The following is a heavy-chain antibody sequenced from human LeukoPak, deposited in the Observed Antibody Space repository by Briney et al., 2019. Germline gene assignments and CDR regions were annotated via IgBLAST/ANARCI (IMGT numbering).Heavy chain of an antibody. Sequence: GGSLRLSCAASGFTFSSYGMHWVRQAPGKGLEWVAVISYDGSNKYYVDSVKGRFTISRDNSKNTLYLQMNSLRAEDTAVYYCAKASQGSSSPLYPLDYWGQGTLVTVSS. D-gene: IGHD6-13*01. CDR1: GFTFSSYG. CDR2: ISYDGSNK. CDR3: AKASQGSSSPLYPLDY. J-gene: IGHJ4*02. V-gene: IGHV3-30*18.